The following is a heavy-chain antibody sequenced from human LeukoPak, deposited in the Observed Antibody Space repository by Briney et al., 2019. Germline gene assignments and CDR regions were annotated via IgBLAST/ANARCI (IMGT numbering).Heavy chain of an antibody. CDR2: IRYDGSNK. CDR3: ATRVQLELPYFDY. D-gene: IGHD1-7*01. Sequence: GGSLRLSCAASGFTFSSYGMHWVRQAPGKGLEWVAFIRYDGSNKYYADSVKGRFTISRDNSKNTLYLQMNSLRAEDTAVYYCATRVQLELPYFDYWGQGTLVTVSS. CDR1: GFTFSSYG. V-gene: IGHV3-30*02. J-gene: IGHJ4*02.